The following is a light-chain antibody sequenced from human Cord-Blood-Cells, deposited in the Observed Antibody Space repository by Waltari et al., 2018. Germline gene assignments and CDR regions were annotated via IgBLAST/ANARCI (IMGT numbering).Light chain of an antibody. V-gene: IGKV4-1*01. CDR2: WAS. J-gene: IGKJ3*01. CDR3: QQYYSTPFT. CDR1: QSVLYSSNNKNY. Sequence: IVMTQSPDSLAVSLGVRATINCKSSQSVLYSSNNKNYLAWYQQKPGQPPKLLIYWASTRESGVPDRFSGSGSGTDFTLTSSSLQAEDVAVYYCQQYYSTPFTFGPGTKVDIK.